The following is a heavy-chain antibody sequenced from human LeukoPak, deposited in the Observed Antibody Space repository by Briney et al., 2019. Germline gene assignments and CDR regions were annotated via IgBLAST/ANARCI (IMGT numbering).Heavy chain of an antibody. Sequence: SVKVSCKASGGTFSSYAISWVRQAPGQGLEWMGGIIPIFGTANYAQKFQGRVTITADESTSTAYMELSSLRSEDTAVYYCARERDYGDYRGAFDIWGQGTMVTVSS. CDR1: GGTFSSYA. CDR3: ARERDYGDYRGAFDI. D-gene: IGHD4-17*01. V-gene: IGHV1-69*01. J-gene: IGHJ3*02. CDR2: IIPIFGTA.